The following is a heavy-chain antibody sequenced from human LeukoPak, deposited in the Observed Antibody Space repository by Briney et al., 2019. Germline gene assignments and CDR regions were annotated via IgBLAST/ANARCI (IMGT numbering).Heavy chain of an antibody. CDR2: INPSGGST. J-gene: IGHJ4*02. V-gene: IGHV1-46*01. D-gene: IGHD3-9*01. Sequence: ASVKVSCKASGHTFTSYYMHWVRQAPGQGLEWMGIINPSGGSTSCAQKFQGRVTMTRDTSTSTVYMELSSLRSEDTAVYYCARDSVDGLFDYWGQGTLVTVSS. CDR1: GHTFTSYY. CDR3: ARDSVDGLFDY.